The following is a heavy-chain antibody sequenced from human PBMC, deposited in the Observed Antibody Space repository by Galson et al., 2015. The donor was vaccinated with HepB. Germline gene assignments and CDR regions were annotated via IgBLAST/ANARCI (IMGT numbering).Heavy chain of an antibody. CDR1: GFTFSNYG. D-gene: IGHD6-19*01. V-gene: IGHV3-30*18. J-gene: IGHJ4*02. CDR3: AKDPYLYSALAGTMAGFDY. Sequence: SLRLSCAASGFTFSNYGMHWVRPAPGKGLEWVAVISYDGSNKYYADSVKGRFTISRDNSKNPLYRQMNSLRAEDTALYYCAKDPYLYSALAGTMAGFDYWGQGTLVTVSS. CDR2: ISYDGSNK.